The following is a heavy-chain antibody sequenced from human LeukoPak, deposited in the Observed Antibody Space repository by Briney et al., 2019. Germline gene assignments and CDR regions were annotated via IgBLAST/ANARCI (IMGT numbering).Heavy chain of an antibody. V-gene: IGHV3-23*01. CDR2: ISGSGGST. J-gene: IGHJ4*02. CDR1: GFTFSSFG. Sequence: PGGSPKLSCAASGFTFSSFGMHWVRQAPGKGLEWVSAISGSGGSTYYADSVKGRFTISRDNSKNTLYLQMNSLRAEDTAVYYCARRAGDYSHPYDYWGQGTLVTVSS. D-gene: IGHD3-22*01. CDR3: ARRAGDYSHPYDY.